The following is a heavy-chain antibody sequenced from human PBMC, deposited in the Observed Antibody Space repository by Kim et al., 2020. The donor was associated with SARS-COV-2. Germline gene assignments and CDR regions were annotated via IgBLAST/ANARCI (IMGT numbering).Heavy chain of an antibody. J-gene: IGHJ4*02. CDR2: IYYSGST. Sequence: SETLSLTCTVSGGSISSSSYFWGWIRQPPGKGLEWIGSIYYSGSTYYNPSLKSRVTISVDTYKNQFSLKLSSVTAADTAVYYCARLMRGGYQLLYFGWDYFDYWGQGTLVTVSS. CDR1: GGSISSSSYF. V-gene: IGHV4-39*01. CDR3: ARLMRGGYQLLYFGWDYFDY. D-gene: IGHD2-2*02.